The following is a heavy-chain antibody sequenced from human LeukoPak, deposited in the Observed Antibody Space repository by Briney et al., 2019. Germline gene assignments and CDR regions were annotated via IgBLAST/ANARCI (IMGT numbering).Heavy chain of an antibody. Sequence: GGSLRLSCAASGFTFSSYSMNWVRQAPGKGLEWVSSISSSSSYIYYADSVKGRFTISRDNAKNSLYLQMNSLRAEDTAVYYCAREGIAARLVGGWFDPWAREPWSPSPQ. CDR1: GFTFSSYS. CDR3: AREGIAARLVGGWFDP. V-gene: IGHV3-21*01. D-gene: IGHD6-6*01. J-gene: IGHJ5*02. CDR2: ISSSSSYI.